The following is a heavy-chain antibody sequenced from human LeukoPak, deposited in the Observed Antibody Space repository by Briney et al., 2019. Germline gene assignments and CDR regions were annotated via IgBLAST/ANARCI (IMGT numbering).Heavy chain of an antibody. Sequence: TGGSLRLSCAASGFTFKSYDMHWVRQAPGKGLEWVANIKQDGSEKYYVDSVKGRFTISRDNAKNSLYLQMNSLRAEDTAVYYCARVQKGIAAAGTGGGWFEPWGQGTLVTVS. CDR1: GFTFKSYD. CDR2: IKQDGSEK. D-gene: IGHD6-13*01. V-gene: IGHV3-7*03. CDR3: ARVQKGIAAAGTGGGWFEP. J-gene: IGHJ5*02.